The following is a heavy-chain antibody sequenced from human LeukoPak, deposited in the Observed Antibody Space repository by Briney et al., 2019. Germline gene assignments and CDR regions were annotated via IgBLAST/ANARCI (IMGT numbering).Heavy chain of an antibody. V-gene: IGHV3-66*01. D-gene: IGHD4-17*01. J-gene: IGHJ4*02. CDR2: IYSGGST. CDR1: GFTVSSNY. Sequence: GGSLRLSCAASGFTVSSNYMSWVRQAPGKGLEWVSVIYSGGSTYYADSVKGRLTISRDNSKNTLYLQMNSLRAEDTAVYYCARDDYGDYYFDYWGQGTLVTVSS. CDR3: ARDDYGDYYFDY.